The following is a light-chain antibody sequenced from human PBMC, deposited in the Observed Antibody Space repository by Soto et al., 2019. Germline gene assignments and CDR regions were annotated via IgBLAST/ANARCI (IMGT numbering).Light chain of an antibody. CDR1: SSDVGSYNY. CDR2: EVR. Sequence: QSALTQPASVSGSPGQSITISCTGTSSDVGSYNYVAWYQQFPGKTPKLMIYEVRNRPSGVSSRFSGSKSGNTASLTISGLQAEDEAHYYCISYTGSDTSYVFGTGTKLTVL. CDR3: ISYTGSDTSYV. V-gene: IGLV2-14*01. J-gene: IGLJ1*01.